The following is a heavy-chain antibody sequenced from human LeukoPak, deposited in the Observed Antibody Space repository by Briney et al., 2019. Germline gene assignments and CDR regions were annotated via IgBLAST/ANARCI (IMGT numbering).Heavy chain of an antibody. Sequence: GGSLRLSCAASGFTFSSYAMSWVRQAPGKGLEWVSAISGSGGSTYYADSVKGRFTISRDNSKNTLYLQMNSLRAEDTAVYYCAKPQHYYDSSGYYPPHPFDYWGQGTLVTVSS. V-gene: IGHV3-23*01. CDR1: GFTFSSYA. CDR3: AKPQHYYDSSGYYPPHPFDY. CDR2: ISGSGGST. D-gene: IGHD3-22*01. J-gene: IGHJ4*02.